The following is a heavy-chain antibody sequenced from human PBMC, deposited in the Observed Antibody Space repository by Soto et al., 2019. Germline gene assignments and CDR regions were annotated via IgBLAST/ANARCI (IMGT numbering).Heavy chain of an antibody. V-gene: IGHV3-30*18. CDR1: GFSFSTYG. Sequence: QVQVVDSGGGVVQPGGSLRLSCVASGFSFSTYGMHWVRQAPGKGLEWVTFISNDGSNEKYADSVKGRFIIARDNSKNTVYLQMNSLRDEDTAVYYCTKAPLRDRGHYFDYWGQGTLVTVSS. CDR3: TKAPLRDRGHYFDY. D-gene: IGHD3-10*01. J-gene: IGHJ4*02. CDR2: ISNDGSNE.